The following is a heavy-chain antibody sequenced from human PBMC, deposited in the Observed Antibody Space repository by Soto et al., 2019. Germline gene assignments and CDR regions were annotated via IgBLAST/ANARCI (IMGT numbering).Heavy chain of an antibody. V-gene: IGHV3-23*01. J-gene: IGHJ4*02. CDR3: AKDLGIAARPSSVY. D-gene: IGHD6-6*01. CDR1: VFTFSSYA. Sequence: EVQLLESGGGLVQPGGSLRLSCAGSVFTFSSYAVSWVRQAPGKGLEWVSAISGSGGSTYYADSVKGRFTISRDNSKNTLYLQMKSLRAEDTAVYYCAKDLGIAARPSSVYWGQGTLVTVSS. CDR2: ISGSGGST.